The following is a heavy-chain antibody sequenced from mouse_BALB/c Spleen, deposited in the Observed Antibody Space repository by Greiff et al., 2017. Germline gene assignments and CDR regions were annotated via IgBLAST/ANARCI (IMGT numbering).Heavy chain of an antibody. CDR1: GFTFSSFG. CDR3: ARGGLRLPWFAY. Sequence: EVQLVESGGGLVQPGGSRKLSCAASGFTFSSFGMHWVRQAPEKGLEWVAYISSGSSTIYYADTVKGRFTISRDNPKNTLFLQMTSLRSEDTAMYYCARGGLRLPWFAYWGQGTLVTVSA. D-gene: IGHD1-2*01. V-gene: IGHV5-17*02. CDR2: ISSGSSTI. J-gene: IGHJ3*01.